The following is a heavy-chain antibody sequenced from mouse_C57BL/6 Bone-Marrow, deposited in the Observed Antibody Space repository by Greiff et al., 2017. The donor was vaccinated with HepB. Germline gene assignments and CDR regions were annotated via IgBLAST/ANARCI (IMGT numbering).Heavy chain of an antibody. CDR1: GYTFTSYW. J-gene: IGHJ4*01. V-gene: IGHV1-50*01. CDR2: IDPSDSYT. Sequence: QVQLQQPGAELVKPGASVKLSCKASGYTFTSYWMQWVKQRPGQGLEWIGEIDPSDSYTNYNQKFKGKATLTVDTSSSTAYMQLISLTSEDSAVYYCARWPFYYAMDYWGQGTSVTVSS. CDR3: ARWPFYYAMDY.